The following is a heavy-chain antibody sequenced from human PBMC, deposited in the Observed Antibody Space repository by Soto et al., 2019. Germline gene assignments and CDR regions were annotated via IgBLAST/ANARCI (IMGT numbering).Heavy chain of an antibody. J-gene: IGHJ4*02. Sequence: SETLSLTCTVSGGSISSGSYYWTWIRQHPGKGLEWIGYIYYSGSTYYNPSLKSRLNETIDTSKNRFSLKLRSVTAADTAVYYCARDFSSGWSRGFDYWGQGTTVTVSS. CDR1: GGSISSGSYY. D-gene: IGHD6-19*01. CDR3: ARDFSSGWSRGFDY. CDR2: IYYSGST. V-gene: IGHV4-31*03.